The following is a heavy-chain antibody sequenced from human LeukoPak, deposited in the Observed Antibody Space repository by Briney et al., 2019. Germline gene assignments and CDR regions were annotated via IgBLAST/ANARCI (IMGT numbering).Heavy chain of an antibody. J-gene: IGHJ4*02. Sequence: PGGSLRLSCAASGFSFSTYAMHWVRQAPGRGLESVALISHDGSTKHYEDSVKGRFTISRENSKNTLYLQMNSLGPEDTAVYYCARDGFGTIDYWGQGTLVTVSS. CDR3: ARDGFGTIDY. CDR1: GFSFSTYA. V-gene: IGHV3-30-3*01. CDR2: ISHDGSTK. D-gene: IGHD1/OR15-1a*01.